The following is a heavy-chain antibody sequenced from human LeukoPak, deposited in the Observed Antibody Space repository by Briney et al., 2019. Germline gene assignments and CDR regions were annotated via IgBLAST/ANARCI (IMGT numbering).Heavy chain of an antibody. V-gene: IGHV4-34*01. CDR2: INHSGST. D-gene: IGHD3-10*01. CDR1: GGSFSGYY. J-gene: IGHJ4*02. CDR3: ARVGYGSGAGDY. Sequence: PSETLSLTCAVYGGSFSGYYWSWTRQPPGKGLEWIGEINHSGSTNYNPSLKSRVTISVDTSKNQFSLKLSSVTAADTAVYYCARVGYGSGAGDYWGQGTLVTVSS.